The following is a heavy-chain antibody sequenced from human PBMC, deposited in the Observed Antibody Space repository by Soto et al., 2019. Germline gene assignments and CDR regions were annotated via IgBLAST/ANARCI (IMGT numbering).Heavy chain of an antibody. CDR2: IYYSGSP. CDR1: GGSISSGDYY. D-gene: IGHD3-10*01. Sequence: PSETLSLTCTVSGGSISSGDYYWSWIRQPPGKGLEWIGYIYYSGSPYYNPSLKSRVTISVDTSKNQFSLKLSSVTAADTAVHYCAWRWFGELLFYHYGMDVWGQATSVTVSS. J-gene: IGHJ6*02. CDR3: AWRWFGELLFYHYGMDV. V-gene: IGHV4-30-4*01.